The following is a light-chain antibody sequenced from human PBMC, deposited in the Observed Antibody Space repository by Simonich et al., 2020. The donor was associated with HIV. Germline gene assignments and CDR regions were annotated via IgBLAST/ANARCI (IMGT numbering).Light chain of an antibody. CDR1: QSVSSN. CDR2: DAS. CDR3: QQYNDWPT. J-gene: IGKJ4*01. V-gene: IGKV3D-15*01. Sequence: EIVLTQSPGTLSMSPGERATLSCRASQSVSSNYLAWFQQKPGLAPRLLIYDASSRATGIPDRFSGSGSGTEFTLTISSMQSEDFAVYRCQQYNDWPTFGGGTKVEIK.